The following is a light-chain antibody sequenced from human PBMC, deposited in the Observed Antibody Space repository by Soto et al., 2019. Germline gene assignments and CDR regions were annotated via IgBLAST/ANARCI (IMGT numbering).Light chain of an antibody. CDR1: NIGSKS. J-gene: IGLJ2*01. CDR2: YDS. Sequence: SSELTQPPSVSVAPGKTARITCGGNNIGSKSVHWYQQKPGQAPVLVIYYDSDRPSGIPERFSGSNSGNTATLTISRVEAGDEAAYYCQVWDGSSDPDVVFGGGTKLTVL. CDR3: QVWDGSSDPDVV. V-gene: IGLV3-21*04.